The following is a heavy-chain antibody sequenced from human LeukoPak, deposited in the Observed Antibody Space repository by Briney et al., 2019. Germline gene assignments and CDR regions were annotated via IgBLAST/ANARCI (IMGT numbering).Heavy chain of an antibody. V-gene: IGHV4-30-4*08. D-gene: IGHD2-21*01. CDR1: GFTFSSYEMN. J-gene: IGHJ4*02. Sequence: LRLSCAASGFTFSSYEMNWVRQPPGKGLEWIGYIYYSGSTYYNPSLKSRVTISVDTSKNQFSLKLSSVTAADTAVYYCARGFLYYFDYWGQGTLVTVSS. CDR3: ARGFLYYFDY. CDR2: IYYSGST.